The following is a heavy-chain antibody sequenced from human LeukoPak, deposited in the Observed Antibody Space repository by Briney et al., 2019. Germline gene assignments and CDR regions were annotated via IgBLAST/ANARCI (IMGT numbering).Heavy chain of an antibody. D-gene: IGHD3-16*01. V-gene: IGHV4-30-4*07. CDR2: IYYSGST. CDR1: GGSISSGGYS. J-gene: IGHJ6*03. CDR3: ARATFGGPYYYYYYMDV. Sequence: PSETLSLTCAVSGGSISSGGYSWSWIRQPPGKGLEWIGYIYYSGSTYYNPSLKSRVTISVDTSKNQFSLKLSSVTAADTAVYYCARATFGGPYYYYYYMDVWGKGTTVTISS.